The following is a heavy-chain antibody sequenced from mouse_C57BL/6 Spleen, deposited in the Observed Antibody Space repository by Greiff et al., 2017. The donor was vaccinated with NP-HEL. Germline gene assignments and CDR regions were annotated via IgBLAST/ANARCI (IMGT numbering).Heavy chain of an antibody. CDR1: GFTFSSYG. CDR3: ARKKDFDY. Sequence: DVHLVESGGDLVKPGGSLKLSCAASGFTFSSYGMSWVRQTPDKRLEWVATISSGGSYTYYPDSVKGRFTISRDNAKNTLYLQMSSLKSEDTAMYYCARKKDFDYWGQGTTLTVSS. CDR2: ISSGGSYT. J-gene: IGHJ2*01. V-gene: IGHV5-6*01.